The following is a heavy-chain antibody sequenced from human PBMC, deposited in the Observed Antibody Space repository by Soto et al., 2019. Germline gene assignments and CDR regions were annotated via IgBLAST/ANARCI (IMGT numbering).Heavy chain of an antibody. CDR3: AKQRGYCISASCFDYYFYAMDV. CDR2: VSYDGGNK. D-gene: IGHD2-2*01. V-gene: IGHV3-30-3*02. J-gene: IGHJ6*02. CDR1: GFTFSSYA. Sequence: QVQLVESGGGVVQPGKSLRLSCAASGFTFSSYAMNWVRQAPGKGLEWVAIVSYDGGNKYYADSVKGRFTISRDNSKNTLFLQMNSLRPEDTAVYYCAKQRGYCISASCFDYYFYAMDVWGQGTTVAVSS.